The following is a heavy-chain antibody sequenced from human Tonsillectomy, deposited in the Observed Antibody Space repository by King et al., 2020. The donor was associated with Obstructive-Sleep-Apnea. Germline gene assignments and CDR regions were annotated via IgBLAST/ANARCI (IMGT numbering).Heavy chain of an antibody. CDR3: VKEWTGFFGAYSYGMDV. V-gene: IGHV6-1*01. Sequence: VQLQQSGPGLVKPSQTLALTCAISRDSVSSNTAAWTWIRQSPSRGLEWLGRTYYRSKWYNEYAVSVKSRITINSDTSKNQFSLQLSSVTPEDTAVYYCVKEWTGFFGAYSYGMDVWGQGTTVTVSS. J-gene: IGHJ6*02. D-gene: IGHD3/OR15-3a*01. CDR2: TYYRSKWYN. CDR1: RDSVSSNTAA.